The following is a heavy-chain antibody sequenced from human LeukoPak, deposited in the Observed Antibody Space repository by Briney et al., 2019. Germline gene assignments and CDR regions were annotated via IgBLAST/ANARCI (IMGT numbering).Heavy chain of an antibody. J-gene: IGHJ4*02. D-gene: IGHD3-10*01. CDR2: INPNSGGT. Sequence: ASVGVSCKASGYTFSGYYIHWVRQAPGQGLEWMGWINPNSGGTNYAQNFQGRVTMTRDTSISTAYMELSRLGSDDTAVYYCARSGPGAPYDYWGQGSLVTVSS. CDR3: ARSGPGAPYDY. V-gene: IGHV1-2*02. CDR1: GYTFSGYY.